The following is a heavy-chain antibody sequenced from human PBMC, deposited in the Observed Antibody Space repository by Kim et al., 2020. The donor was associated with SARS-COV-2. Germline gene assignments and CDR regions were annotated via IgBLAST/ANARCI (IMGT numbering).Heavy chain of an antibody. V-gene: IGHV3-23*01. CDR2: ISSHGATS. D-gene: IGHD3-16*01. J-gene: IGHJ5*02. CDR3: AREFVWVEGQFNP. CDR1: GFTFSNYA. Sequence: GGSLRLSCAGSGFTFSNYAMTWVRQPPGKGLEWVSSISSHGATSQYADSVKGRFTISRDNSKNTVSLHMNSLRVEDTAIYYCAREFVWVEGQFNPWGQGTPVTVSS.